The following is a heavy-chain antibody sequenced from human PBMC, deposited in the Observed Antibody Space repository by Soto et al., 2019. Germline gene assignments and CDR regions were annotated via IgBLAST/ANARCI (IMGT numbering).Heavy chain of an antibody. Sequence: QVQLVQSGAEVREPGASVKVSCKPSGATFSGNFFHWVRQAPGQGLEWMGWINPDNGDTNYAQKFHDGVTMTRDTSISTAYMVLSRLRSDDTAVYFCTRDRSVANFQYWGQGTLVTVSS. J-gene: IGHJ4*02. CDR1: GATFSGNF. D-gene: IGHD5-12*01. CDR2: INPDNGDT. V-gene: IGHV1-2*02. CDR3: TRDRSVANFQY.